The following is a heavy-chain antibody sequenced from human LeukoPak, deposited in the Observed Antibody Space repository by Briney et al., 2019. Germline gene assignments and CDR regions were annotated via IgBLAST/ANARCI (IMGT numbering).Heavy chain of an antibody. CDR2: IHYTGTT. CDR3: ARCGNSAVY. J-gene: IGHJ4*02. V-gene: IGHV4-39*07. D-gene: IGHD4-23*01. Sequence: SETLSLTCTVSGGSISISRHYWAWIRQPPGKGLDWIGTIHYTGTTYYNPSLRSRVSISVDRSTNQFSLRVSPVTAADTAVYYCARCGNSAVYWGQGTLVTVSS. CDR1: GGSISISRHY.